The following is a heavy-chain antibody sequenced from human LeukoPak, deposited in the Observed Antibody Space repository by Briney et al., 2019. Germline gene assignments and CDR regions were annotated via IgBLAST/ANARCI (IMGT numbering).Heavy chain of an antibody. V-gene: IGHV4-59*01. D-gene: IGHD3-10*01. CDR2: IYYSGNT. CDR1: GGSISSYY. Sequence: SETLSLTCTVSGGSISSYYWSWIRQPPGKGLEWIGYIYYSGNTNYNPSLKSRVTISIDTSMNQFSLKLSSVTAADTAVYYCARGRYYGSGFYYYDYWGQGTLVTVSS. CDR3: ARGRYYGSGFYYYDY. J-gene: IGHJ4*02.